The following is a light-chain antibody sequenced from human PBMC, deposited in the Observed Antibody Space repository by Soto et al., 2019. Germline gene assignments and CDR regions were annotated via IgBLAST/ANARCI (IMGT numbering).Light chain of an antibody. CDR3: RQGTHWPYT. V-gene: IGKV2-30*02. CDR1: QSLVHSSGNTY. CDR2: EVS. Sequence: DVAVTQSPLSLPVTLGQPASISCRSSQSLVHSSGNTYLNWFQQRPGQSPRRLIYEVSNRDSGVPDRCSGSGSGTDFTLKISRVEAEDVGIYFCRQGTHWPYTFGQGTKLEIK. J-gene: IGKJ2*01.